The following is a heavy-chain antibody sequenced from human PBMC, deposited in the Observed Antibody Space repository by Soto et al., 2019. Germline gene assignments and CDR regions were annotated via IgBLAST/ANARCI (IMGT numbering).Heavy chain of an antibody. CDR1: GGVVSSISW. Sequence: QVQLQESGPGLVKPSGTLSLTCDVSGGVVSSISWWSWVRQPPGKTLEWIGEVFHSGTTNYNPSLKSRVTMSVDKSKNQLSLKLSSVTAADTAVYYCARGGGTYSTSYGMDVWGQGTTVIVSS. D-gene: IGHD5-18*01. J-gene: IGHJ6*02. CDR3: ARGGGTYSTSYGMDV. CDR2: VFHSGTT. V-gene: IGHV4-4*02.